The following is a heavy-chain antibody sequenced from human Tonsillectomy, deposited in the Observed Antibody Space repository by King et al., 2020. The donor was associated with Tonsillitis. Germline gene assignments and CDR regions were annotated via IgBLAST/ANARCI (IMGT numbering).Heavy chain of an antibody. V-gene: IGHV3-73*02. CDR2: FRSKANNFAP. D-gene: IGHD3-9*01. CDR3: TSPSDDILTGYYFDY. J-gene: IGHJ4*02. Sequence: VQLVESGGGFVQPGGSLKLSRAASGVTFSGSAMHWVRQASGEGLEGVGRFRSKANNFAPAYGGSVKGRFTTSRDDSKKTAYLQMNSLKTEDTAVYYCTSPSDDILTGYYFDYWGQGTLVTVSS. CDR1: GVTFSGSA.